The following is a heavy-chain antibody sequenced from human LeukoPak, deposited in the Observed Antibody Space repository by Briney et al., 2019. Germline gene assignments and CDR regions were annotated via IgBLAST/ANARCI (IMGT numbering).Heavy chain of an antibody. CDR3: ARVYAAGVDCSGGSCYAPFEP. Sequence: GGSLILSCSAAGFTFSSYWMSWVLQAPGKGREGGANIKQDGIEKLYGNSVKGRFIISRDNAKISLYLQMNSLRAEDTAVYCCARVYAAGVDCSGGSCYAPFEPWGQGTLVTVSS. CDR2: IKQDGIEK. J-gene: IGHJ5*02. CDR1: GFTFSSYW. V-gene: IGHV3-7*01. D-gene: IGHD2-15*01.